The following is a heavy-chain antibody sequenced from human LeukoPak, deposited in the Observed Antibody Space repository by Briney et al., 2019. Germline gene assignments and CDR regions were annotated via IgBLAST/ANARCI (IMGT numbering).Heavy chain of an antibody. Sequence: PSETLSLTCTVSGGSISSSSYYWGWIRQPPGKGLEWIGTIYYSGSTNYNPSLKSRVTISVDTSKNQFSLKLSSVTAADTAVYYCARELVNNRYFDSPLLDYMDVWGKGTTVTISS. CDR1: GGSISSSSYY. J-gene: IGHJ6*03. CDR2: IYYSGST. V-gene: IGHV4-39*07. D-gene: IGHD3-9*01. CDR3: ARELVNNRYFDSPLLDYMDV.